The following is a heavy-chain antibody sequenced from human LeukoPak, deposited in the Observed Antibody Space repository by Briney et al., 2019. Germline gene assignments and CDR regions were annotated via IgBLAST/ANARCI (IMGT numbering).Heavy chain of an antibody. CDR2: ISAYNGNT. CDR3: ARDPGYCSSTSCPQNWFDP. D-gene: IGHD2-2*01. J-gene: IGHJ5*02. Sequence: ASVKVSCKASGYTFTSYGISWVRQAPGQGLEWMGWISAYNGNTNYAQKLQGRVTTTTDTSTSTAYMELRSLRSDDTAVYYCARDPGYCSSTSCPQNWFDPWGQGTLVTVSS. CDR1: GYTFTSYG. V-gene: IGHV1-18*01.